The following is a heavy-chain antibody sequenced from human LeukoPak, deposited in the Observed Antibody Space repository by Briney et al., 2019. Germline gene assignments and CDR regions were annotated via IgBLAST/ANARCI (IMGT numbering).Heavy chain of an antibody. V-gene: IGHV3-33*01. CDR2: IWYDGSKK. CDR3: ARDTGTVAADYDY. Sequence: GGSLRLSCVVSGFTFSSYGMHWVRQAPGKGLEWVAVIWYDGSKKYYADSVKGRFTVSRDNSKNTLYLQLNSLRAEDTAVYYCARDTGTVAADYDYWGQGTVVTVSS. J-gene: IGHJ4*02. D-gene: IGHD6-19*01. CDR1: GFTFSSYG.